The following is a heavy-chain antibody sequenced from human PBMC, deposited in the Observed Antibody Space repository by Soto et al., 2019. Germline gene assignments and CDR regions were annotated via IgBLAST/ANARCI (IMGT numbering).Heavy chain of an antibody. V-gene: IGHV3-7*01. J-gene: IGHJ4*02. CDR2: IKEDGSEK. CDR1: GFSFSRYW. CDR3: ARDRPGGFFDY. D-gene: IGHD3-16*01. Sequence: PGGALRLSCAASGFSFSRYWLSWVRQAPGTGLEWVANIKEDGSEKSYMDAAKGRFTISRDNAKNSLYLQMNSLRAEDTAVYYCARDRPGGFFDYWGPGTLVTVSS.